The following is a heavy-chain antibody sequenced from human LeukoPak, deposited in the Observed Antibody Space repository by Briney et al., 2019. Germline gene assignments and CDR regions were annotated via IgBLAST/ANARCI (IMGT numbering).Heavy chain of an antibody. CDR2: INHSGST. CDR3: ARGGYSYGYYY. Sequence: SETLSLTCAVYGGSFSGYYWSWIRQPPGKGLEWIGEINHSGSTNYNPSLKSRVTISVDTSKNQLSLKLSSVTAADTAMYYCARGGYSYGYYYWGQGTLVTVSS. V-gene: IGHV4-34*01. J-gene: IGHJ4*02. CDR1: GGSFSGYY. D-gene: IGHD5-18*01.